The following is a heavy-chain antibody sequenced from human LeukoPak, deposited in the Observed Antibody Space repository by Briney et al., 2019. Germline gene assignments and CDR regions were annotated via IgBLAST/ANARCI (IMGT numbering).Heavy chain of an antibody. CDR3: VRAGYAYNYYYAMDV. Sequence: GGSLRLSCAASGFTFSSYSMNWVRQAPGKGLEWVSYISGSSGNIDYADSVKGRLTSSRDNAKNSLYLQMNSLRAEDTAVYYCVRAGYAYNYYYAMDVWGQGTTVTVSS. J-gene: IGHJ6*02. D-gene: IGHD2-15*01. CDR2: ISGSSGNI. CDR1: GFTFSSYS. V-gene: IGHV3-48*04.